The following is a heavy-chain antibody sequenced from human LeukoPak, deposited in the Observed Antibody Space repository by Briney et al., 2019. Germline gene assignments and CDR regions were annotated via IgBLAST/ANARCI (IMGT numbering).Heavy chain of an antibody. CDR1: GGSFSNYY. CDR3: ARTRRVDDFWSDYSYYFEY. D-gene: IGHD3-3*01. Sequence: SETLSLTCAVYGGSFSNYYWSWIRQPPGKGLEWIGEINHSGSTNHNPSLKSRVTISVDTSKNQFSLKLSSVTAADTAVYYCARTRRVDDFWSDYSYYFEYWGQGTLVTVSS. CDR2: INHSGST. J-gene: IGHJ4*02. V-gene: IGHV4-34*01.